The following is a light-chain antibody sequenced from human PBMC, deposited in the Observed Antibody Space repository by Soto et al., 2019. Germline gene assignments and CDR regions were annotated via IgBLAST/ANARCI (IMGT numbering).Light chain of an antibody. V-gene: IGLV6-57*02. CDR2: EDD. Sequence: NFMLTQPHSVSESPGKTVTISCTTSGSIASGYVQWYQQRPGSAPTTLIYEDDQRPAGVPVRFSGSIDTSSNSASLIISGLRTEDEADYYCQSTDGNSMVFGGGTKLTVL. J-gene: IGLJ2*01. CDR3: QSTDGNSMV. CDR1: SGSIASGY.